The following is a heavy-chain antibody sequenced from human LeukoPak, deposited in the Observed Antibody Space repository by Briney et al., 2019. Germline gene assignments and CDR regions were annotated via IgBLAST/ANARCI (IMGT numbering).Heavy chain of an antibody. V-gene: IGHV4-59*02. Sequence: SETLSLTCTVSGDSVSGNYWSWSRQTPGKGLEWIGYVSYSGGTNYNPSPKRRVSISLDTSKNQFSLKLSSPAAADPAVYYCARAPMAITTSAFPDAFDFWGQGTMVTVSS. CDR3: ARAPMAITTSAFPDAFDF. CDR1: GDSVSGNY. D-gene: IGHD5-12*01. CDR2: VSYSGGT. J-gene: IGHJ3*01.